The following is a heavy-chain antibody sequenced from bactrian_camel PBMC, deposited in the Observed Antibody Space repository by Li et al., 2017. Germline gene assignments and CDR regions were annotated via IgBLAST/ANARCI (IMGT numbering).Heavy chain of an antibody. V-gene: IGHV3S53*01. CDR2: IDSEGSI. CDR3: AADPIERGGYCYSPKGY. D-gene: IGHD2*01. J-gene: IGHJ6*01. CDR1: GCTYSGYC. Sequence: HVQLVESGGGSVQAGGALRLSCEVSGCTYSGYCMGWFRGELRDEIATIDSEGSITYADSVKGRFTISKDDAKRTLYLQMDSLKAEDTAMYYCAADPIERGGYCYSPKGYWGQGTQVTVS.